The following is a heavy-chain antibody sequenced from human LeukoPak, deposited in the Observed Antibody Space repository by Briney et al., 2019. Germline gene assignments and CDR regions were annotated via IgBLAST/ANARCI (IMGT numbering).Heavy chain of an antibody. CDR2: ISYDGSNK. CDR1: GFTFSSYG. CDR3: AKGNWWAFDI. D-gene: IGHD2-15*01. V-gene: IGHV3-30*18. J-gene: IGHJ3*02. Sequence: GGSLRLSCAASGFTFSSYGMHWVRQAPGKGLEWVAVISYDGSNKYYADSVKGRFTISRDNSKNTLYLQMNSLRAEDTAVRYCAKGNWWAFDIWGQGTMVTVSS.